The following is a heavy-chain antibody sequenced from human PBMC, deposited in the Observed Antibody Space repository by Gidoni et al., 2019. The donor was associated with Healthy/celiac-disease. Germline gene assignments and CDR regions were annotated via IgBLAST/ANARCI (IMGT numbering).Heavy chain of an antibody. CDR2: MNPNSGNT. CDR1: GYTFPSYD. V-gene: IGHV1-8*01. CDR3: ARGGGYCSSTSCQTDYYYGMDV. J-gene: IGHJ6*02. Sequence: QVQLVQSGAEVQKPGASVQVSCQASGYTFPSYDINWVRQATGQGLEWMGWMNPNSGNTGYAQKVQCRVTMTRNTSISTADMELSSMRSEDTAVYYCARGGGYCSSTSCQTDYYYGMDVWGQGTTVTVSS. D-gene: IGHD2-2*01.